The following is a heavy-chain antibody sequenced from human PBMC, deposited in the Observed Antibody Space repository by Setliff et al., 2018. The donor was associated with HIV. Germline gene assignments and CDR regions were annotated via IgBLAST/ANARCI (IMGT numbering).Heavy chain of an antibody. Sequence: SVMVSCKASGGTFSSYAISWVRQAPGQGLEWMGGIIPIFGTANYAQKFQGRVTITTDESTSTAYMELSSLRSEDTAVYYCARAPIVGGGAFDIWGQGTMVTVSS. V-gene: IGHV1-69*05. D-gene: IGHD1-26*01. CDR1: GGTFSSYA. J-gene: IGHJ3*02. CDR2: IIPIFGTA. CDR3: ARAPIVGGGAFDI.